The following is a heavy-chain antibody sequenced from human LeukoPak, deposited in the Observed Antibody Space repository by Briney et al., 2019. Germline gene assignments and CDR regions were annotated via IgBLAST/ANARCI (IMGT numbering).Heavy chain of an antibody. CDR2: TNPNSGGT. J-gene: IGHJ6*02. CDR1: GYTFTGYY. V-gene: IGHV1-2*02. Sequence: ASVKVSCKASGYTFTGYYMHWVRQAPGQGLEWMGWTNPNSGGTNYAQKFQGRVTMTRDTSISTAYMELSRLRSDDTAVYYCARGGNIVVVPAAIIEAYYYYGMDVWGQGTTVTVSS. D-gene: IGHD2-2*01. CDR3: ARGGNIVVVPAAIIEAYYYYGMDV.